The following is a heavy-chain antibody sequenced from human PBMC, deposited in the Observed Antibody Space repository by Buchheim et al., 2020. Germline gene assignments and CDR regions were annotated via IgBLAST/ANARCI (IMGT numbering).Heavy chain of an antibody. V-gene: IGHV6-1*01. CDR2: TYYASEWHS. CDR1: GDSVSSNSTS. J-gene: IGHJ5*02. CDR3: ARQRGQFDP. Sequence: QVKLQQSGPGLLKPSRTLSLTCAISGDSVSSNSTSWNWIRQSPSRGLEWLARTYYASEWHSDYAALVKSRLTVNADTSKNQFSLQLNSVTPEDTAVYYCARQRGQFDPWGQGT.